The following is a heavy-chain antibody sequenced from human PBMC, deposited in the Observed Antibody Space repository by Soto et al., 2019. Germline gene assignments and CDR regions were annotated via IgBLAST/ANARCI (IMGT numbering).Heavy chain of an antibody. Sequence: SETLSLTCTVSGGSISSSSYYWGWIRQPPGKGLEWIGSIYYSGSTYYNPSLKSRVTISVDTSKNQFSLKLSSVTAADTAVYYCARRGYGSSGYYSDYWGQGTLVTVSS. CDR3: ARRGYGSSGYYSDY. D-gene: IGHD3-22*01. V-gene: IGHV4-39*01. J-gene: IGHJ4*02. CDR1: GGSISSSSYY. CDR2: IYYSGST.